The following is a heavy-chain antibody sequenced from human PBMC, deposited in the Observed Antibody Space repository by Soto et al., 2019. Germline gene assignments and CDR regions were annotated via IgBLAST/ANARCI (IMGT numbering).Heavy chain of an antibody. J-gene: IGHJ4*02. V-gene: IGHV3-23*01. CDR2: TSSSGGST. Sequence: EVQLLESGGGLVQPGGSLRLSCAASGFTFSSYAMSWVRQAPGKGLEWVSTTSSSGGSTYYADSVKGRFTISRDNSKNTFDLQRNSLRAEDMAVYYCAKDGGYGSGGYYSDDWGQGTLVTVSS. CDR3: AKDGGYGSGGYYSDD. D-gene: IGHD3-10*01. CDR1: GFTFSSYA.